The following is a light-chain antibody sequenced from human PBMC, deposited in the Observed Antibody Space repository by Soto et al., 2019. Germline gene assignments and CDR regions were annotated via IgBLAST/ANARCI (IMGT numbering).Light chain of an antibody. Sequence: EIVMTQFPATLSVSPGERATLSCRASQSFTSNLAWYQHKPGQAPRLLIYGVSARGTGISDRFSASGSGTDFTLTISRLEPDDFAVYYCHQYSRSPVTFSPLTFGGGSKVEI. CDR1: QSFTSN. CDR2: GVS. V-gene: IGKV3-20*01. J-gene: IGKJ4*01. CDR3: HQYSRSPVTFSPLT.